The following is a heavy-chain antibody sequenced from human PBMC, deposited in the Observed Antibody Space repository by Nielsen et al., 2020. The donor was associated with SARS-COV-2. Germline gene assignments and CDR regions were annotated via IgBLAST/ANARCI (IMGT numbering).Heavy chain of an antibody. V-gene: IGHV1-2*02. CDR3: ARALRYYYYYYGMDV. Sequence: WVRQAPGQGLEWMGWINPNSGGTNYAQKFQGRVTMTRDTSISTAYMELSSLRSEDTAVYYCARALRYYYYYYGMDVWGQGTTVTVSS. CDR2: INPNSGGT. D-gene: IGHD4-17*01. J-gene: IGHJ6*02.